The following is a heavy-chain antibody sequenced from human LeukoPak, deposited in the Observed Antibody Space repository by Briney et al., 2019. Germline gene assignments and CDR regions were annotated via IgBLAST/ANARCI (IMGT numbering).Heavy chain of an antibody. CDR2: IYYTAGA. V-gene: IGHV4-31*03. D-gene: IGHD2-2*01. J-gene: IGHJ4*02. CDR3: ARGRRELKYAPDY. Sequence: TLSLTCNLSGPSMRSETHYWTWLRQHPGKGPEWIAYIYYTAGAYYNPSLESRVSISLDASENQFSLKLSSVTAADTAVYYCARGRRELKYAPDYWGQGTLVTVSS. CDR1: GPSMRSETHY.